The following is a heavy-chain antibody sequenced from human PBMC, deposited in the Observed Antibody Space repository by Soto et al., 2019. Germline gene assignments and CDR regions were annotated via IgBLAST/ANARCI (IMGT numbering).Heavy chain of an antibody. CDR1: GGSISSGPYS. CDR3: ARLGGYCTITSCYGYYGMDV. Sequence: QLQLQESGPGLVKPSETLSLTCTVSGGSISSGPYSWGWIRQPPGKGLEWIGTFDYSGSTYYNPSLESRVAISVDTYEHQLSLKVSSVTAADSAVYYCARLGGYCTITSCYGYYGMDVWGQGTTVT. CDR2: FDYSGST. D-gene: IGHD2-2*01. V-gene: IGHV4-39*01. J-gene: IGHJ6*02.